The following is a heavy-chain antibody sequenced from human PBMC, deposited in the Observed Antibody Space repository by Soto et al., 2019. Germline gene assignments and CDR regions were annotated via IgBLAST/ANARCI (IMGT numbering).Heavy chain of an antibody. CDR1: GFTFSSYA. D-gene: IGHD2-2*01. Sequence: GGSLRLSCAASGFTFSSYAMSWVRQAPGKGLEWVSAISGSGGSTYYADSVKGRFTISRDNSKNTLYLQMNSLRAEDTAVYYCAKVYSTLEYQLHQAGFDYWGQGTLVTVSS. CDR3: AKVYSTLEYQLHQAGFDY. CDR2: ISGSGGST. J-gene: IGHJ4*02. V-gene: IGHV3-23*01.